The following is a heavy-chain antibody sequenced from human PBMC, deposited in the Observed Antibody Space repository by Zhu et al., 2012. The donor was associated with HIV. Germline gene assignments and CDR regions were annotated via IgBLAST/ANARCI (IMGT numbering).Heavy chain of an antibody. CDR3: AGQIAVADARPGYSDR. D-gene: IGHD2-21*01. CDR2: INHSGNT. V-gene: IGHV4-34*01. CDR1: GASFSSYY. Sequence: QVQLQQWGAGLLKPSETLSLTCAVYGASFSSYYWTWLRQSPGKGLERIGDINHSGNTNYNSSFKSRVTISIDNSKNQFSLSLKSVTADDSAVYFCAGQIAVADARPGYSDRWGQGHPGPPSP. J-gene: IGHJ1*01.